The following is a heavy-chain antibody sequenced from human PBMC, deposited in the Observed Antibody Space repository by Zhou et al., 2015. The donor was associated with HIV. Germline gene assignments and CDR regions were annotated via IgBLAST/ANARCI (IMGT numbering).Heavy chain of an antibody. CDR3: ARGGAWPYYYDSSGYYFDY. Sequence: QVQLVESGGGVVQPGRSLRLSCAASGFTFNTYGMHWVRQAPGKGLEWLAIILYDGTNKYYADSVKGRFTISRDNSENTLYLQMNSLRAGDTAVYYCARGGAWPYYYDSSGYYFDYWGQGTLVTVSS. CDR2: ILYDGTNK. V-gene: IGHV3-33*05. CDR1: GFTFNTYG. J-gene: IGHJ4*02. D-gene: IGHD3-22*01.